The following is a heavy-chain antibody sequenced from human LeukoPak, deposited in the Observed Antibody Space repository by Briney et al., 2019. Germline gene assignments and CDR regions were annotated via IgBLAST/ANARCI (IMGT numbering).Heavy chain of an antibody. V-gene: IGHV3-30*02. CDR1: GFTFSSYG. CDR3: AKGIEYQLLYPGM. D-gene: IGHD2-2*02. Sequence: GGSLRLSCAASGFTFSSYGMHWVRQAPGKGLEWVAFIRYDGSNKYYADSVKGRFTISRDNSKNTLYLQMNSLRAEDTAVYYCAKGIEYQLLYPGMGGQGTLVTVSS. J-gene: IGHJ4*02. CDR2: IRYDGSNK.